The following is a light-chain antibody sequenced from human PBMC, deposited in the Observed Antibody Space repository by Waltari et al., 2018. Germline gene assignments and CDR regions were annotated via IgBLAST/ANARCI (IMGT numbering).Light chain of an antibody. CDR2: DFT. CDR1: SSDVGNYDS. Sequence: QSALTQPPSASGSPGQSVTISCTGTSSDVGNYDSVSWYQQHPGKAPKLMMYDFTRRPSGGTDRFAGAKSGNTASLTISGLQAEDEADYYCSSYTSSSTWVFGGGTKLTVL. J-gene: IGLJ3*02. CDR3: SSYTSSSTWV. V-gene: IGLV2-8*01.